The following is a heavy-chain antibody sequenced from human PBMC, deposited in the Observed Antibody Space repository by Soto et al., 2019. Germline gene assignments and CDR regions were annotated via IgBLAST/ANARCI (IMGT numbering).Heavy chain of an antibody. Sequence: PSGRMSLTCTVCGGCVSSTIYSWGLIRQPPGKGLEWIGSIYYSGSTYYNPSLKSRVTISVDTSKNQFSLKLSSVTAADTAVYYCARHHLDILTGYSFPWFDPWGQGTLVTVSS. CDR3: ARHHLDILTGYSFPWFDP. CDR1: GGCVSSTIYS. D-gene: IGHD3-9*01. J-gene: IGHJ5*02. V-gene: IGHV4-39*01. CDR2: IYYSGST.